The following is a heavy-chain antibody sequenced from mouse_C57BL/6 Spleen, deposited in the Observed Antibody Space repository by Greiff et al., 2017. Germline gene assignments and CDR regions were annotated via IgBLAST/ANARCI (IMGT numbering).Heavy chain of an antibody. J-gene: IGHJ2*01. CDR3: AGTNGYYNRPNDY. CDR2: IHPNSGST. D-gene: IGHD2-3*01. Sequence: QVQLQQPGAELVKPGASVKLSCKASGYTFTSYWMHWVKQRPGQGLEWIGMIHPNSGSTNYNEKFKSKATLTVDKSSSTAYRQLSSLTSEDSAVYYCAGTNGYYNRPNDYWGQGTTLTVSS. CDR1: GYTFTSYW. V-gene: IGHV1-64*01.